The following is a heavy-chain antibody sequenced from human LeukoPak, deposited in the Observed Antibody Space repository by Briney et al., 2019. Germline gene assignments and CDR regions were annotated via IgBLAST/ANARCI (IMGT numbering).Heavy chain of an antibody. V-gene: IGHV3-30*04. CDR3: AGSSGYYSPPEYFQH. CDR1: GFTFSSYA. J-gene: IGHJ1*01. D-gene: IGHD3-22*01. CDR2: ISYDGSNK. Sequence: GVSLRLSCAASGFTFSSYAMHWVRQASGKGLEWVAVISYDGSNKYYEDSVKGRFTISRDNSKNTLYLQMNSLRAEDTAVYYCAGSSGYYSPPEYFQHWGQGTLVTVSS.